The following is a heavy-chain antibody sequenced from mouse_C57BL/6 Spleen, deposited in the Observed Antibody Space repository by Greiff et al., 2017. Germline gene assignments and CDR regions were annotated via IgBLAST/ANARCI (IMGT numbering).Heavy chain of an antibody. V-gene: IGHV1-74*01. CDR2: IHPSDSDT. D-gene: IGHD1-1*01. CDR3: AAQYYGDYAMDY. CDR1: GYTFTSYW. J-gene: IGHJ4*01. Sequence: QVQLKQPGAELVKPGASVKVSCKASGYTFTSYWMHWVKQRPGQGLEWIGRIHPSDSDTNYNQKFKGKATLTVDKSSSTAYMQLSSLTSEDSAVYYCAAQYYGDYAMDYWGQGTSVTVSS.